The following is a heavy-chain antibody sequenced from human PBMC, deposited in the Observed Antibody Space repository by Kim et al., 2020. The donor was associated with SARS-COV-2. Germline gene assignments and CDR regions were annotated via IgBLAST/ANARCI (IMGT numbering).Heavy chain of an antibody. D-gene: IGHD2-8*01. J-gene: IGHJ3*02. Sequence: PSFQGHVTISADKAISTAYLQWSSLKASDTAMYYCARLEIGVRMTYAFDIWGQGTMVTVSS. V-gene: IGHV5-10-1*01. CDR3: ARLEIGVRMTYAFDI.